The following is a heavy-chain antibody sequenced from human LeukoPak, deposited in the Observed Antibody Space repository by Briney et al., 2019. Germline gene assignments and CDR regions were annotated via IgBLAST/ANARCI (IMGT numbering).Heavy chain of an antibody. CDR2: IYSGGST. V-gene: IGHV3-53*01. J-gene: IGHJ3*02. CDR1: GFTFSSYE. Sequence: GGSLRLSCAASGFTFSSYEMSWVRQAPGKGLEWVSVIYSGGSTYYADSVKGRFTISRDNSKNTLYLQMNSLRAEDTAVYYCAREGYYDSSGYYGVRDAFDIWGQGTMVTVSS. CDR3: AREGYYDSSGYYGVRDAFDI. D-gene: IGHD3-22*01.